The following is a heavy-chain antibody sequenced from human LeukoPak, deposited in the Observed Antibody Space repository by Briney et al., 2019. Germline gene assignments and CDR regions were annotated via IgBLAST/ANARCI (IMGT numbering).Heavy chain of an antibody. J-gene: IGHJ4*02. D-gene: IGHD6-13*01. CDR3: AKDPGIAAAGG. CDR2: ISYDGSNK. CDR1: GFTFSSYG. V-gene: IGHV3-30*18. Sequence: GESLKISCAASGFTFSSYGMHWVRQAPGKGLEWVAVISYDGSNKYYADSVKGRFTISRDNSKNTLYLQMNSLRAEDTAVYYCAKDPGIAAAGGWGQGTLVTVSS.